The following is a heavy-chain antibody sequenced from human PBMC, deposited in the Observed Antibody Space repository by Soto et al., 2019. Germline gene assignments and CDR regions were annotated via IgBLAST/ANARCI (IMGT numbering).Heavy chain of an antibody. D-gene: IGHD3-10*01. CDR2: INHSGST. Sequence: QVQLQQWGAGLLKPSETLSLTCAVYGGSFSGYYWSWIRQPPGKGLEWIGEINHSGSTNYNPSLNVRVTISVATSENQVSLELSSVTAADPAVYCCARAHRLLWFGEFPLDYWGQGTLVTVSS. CDR3: ARAHRLLWFGEFPLDY. V-gene: IGHV4-34*01. CDR1: GGSFSGYY. J-gene: IGHJ4*02.